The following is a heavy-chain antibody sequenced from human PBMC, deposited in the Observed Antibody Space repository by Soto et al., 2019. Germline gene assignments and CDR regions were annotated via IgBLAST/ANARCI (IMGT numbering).Heavy chain of an antibody. CDR3: AKAMFVVVAATTFDY. V-gene: IGHV3-30*18. D-gene: IGHD2-15*01. CDR2: ISYDGSNK. Sequence: GSLRLSCAASGFTFSSYGMHWVRQAPGKGLEWVAVISYDGSNKYYADSVKGRFTISRDNSKNTLYLQMNSLRAEDTAVYYCAKAMFVVVAATTFDYWGQGTLVTVSS. CDR1: GFTFSSYG. J-gene: IGHJ4*02.